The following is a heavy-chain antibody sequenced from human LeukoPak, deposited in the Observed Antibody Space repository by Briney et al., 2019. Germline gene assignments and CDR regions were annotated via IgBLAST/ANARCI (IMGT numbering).Heavy chain of an antibody. J-gene: IGHJ6*03. V-gene: IGHV6-1*01. CDR3: ARENIVVVPAAKGMDV. CDR2: TYYRSKWYN. D-gene: IGHD2-2*01. CDR1: GDSVSSNSAA. Sequence: SQTLSLTCAISGDSVSSNSAAWNWTRQSPSRGLEWLGRTYYRSKWYNDYAVSVKSRITINPDTSKNQFSLQLNSVTPEDTAVYYCARENIVVVPAAKGMDVWGKGTTVTISS.